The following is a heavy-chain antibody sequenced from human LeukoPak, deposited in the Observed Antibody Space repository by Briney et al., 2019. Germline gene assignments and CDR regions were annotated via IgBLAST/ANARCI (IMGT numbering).Heavy chain of an antibody. CDR1: GYTFTSYG. Sequence: GASVKVSCKASGYTFTSYGISWVRQAPGQGLEWMGWISAYNGNTNYAQKLQGRVTMTTDTSTSTAYMELRSLRSDDTAVYYCARNINAEYYYYDMDVWGKGTTVTVSS. J-gene: IGHJ6*03. CDR2: ISAYNGNT. CDR3: ARNINAEYYYYDMDV. V-gene: IGHV1-18*01. D-gene: IGHD1/OR15-1a*01.